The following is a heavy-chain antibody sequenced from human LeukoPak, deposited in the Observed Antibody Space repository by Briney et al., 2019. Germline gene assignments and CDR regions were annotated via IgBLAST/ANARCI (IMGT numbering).Heavy chain of an antibody. CDR2: IYHSGST. Sequence: SETLSLTCAVSGGSISSSNWWSWVRQPPGKGLEWIGEIYHSGSTNYNPSLKSRVTISVDKSKNQFSLKLSSVTAADTAVYYCARSMVRGGIYYYGMDVWGQGTTVTVSS. V-gene: IGHV4-4*02. CDR3: ARSMVRGGIYYYGMDV. CDR1: GGSISSSNW. J-gene: IGHJ6*02. D-gene: IGHD3-10*01.